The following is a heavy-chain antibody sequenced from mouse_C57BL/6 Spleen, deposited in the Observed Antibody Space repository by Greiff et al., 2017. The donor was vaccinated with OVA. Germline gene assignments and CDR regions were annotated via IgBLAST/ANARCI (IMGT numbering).Heavy chain of an antibody. CDR3: TRDQAGAYAMDY. CDR1: GFTFSSYA. J-gene: IGHJ4*01. Sequence: EVMLVESGEGLVKPGGSLKLSCAASGFTFSSYAMSWVRQTPEKRLEWVAYISSGGDYIYYADTVKGRFTISRDNARNTLYLQMSSLKSEDTAMYYCTRDQAGAYAMDYWGQGTSVTVSS. D-gene: IGHD3-2*02. V-gene: IGHV5-9-1*02. CDR2: ISSGGDYI.